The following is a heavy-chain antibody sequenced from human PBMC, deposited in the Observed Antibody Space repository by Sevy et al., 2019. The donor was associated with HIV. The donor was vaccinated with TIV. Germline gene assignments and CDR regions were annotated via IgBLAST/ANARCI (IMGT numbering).Heavy chain of an antibody. D-gene: IGHD3-22*01. Sequence: GGSLRLSCAASEFTFSSYSMNWVRQAPGKGLEWVSYISSSSSTIYYADSVKGRFTISRDNAKNSLYLQMNSLRDEDTAVYYCARDTYYYDSSGYYWYFDLWGRGTLVTVSS. CDR3: ARDTYYYDSSGYYWYFDL. CDR2: ISSSSSTI. CDR1: EFTFSSYS. J-gene: IGHJ2*01. V-gene: IGHV3-48*02.